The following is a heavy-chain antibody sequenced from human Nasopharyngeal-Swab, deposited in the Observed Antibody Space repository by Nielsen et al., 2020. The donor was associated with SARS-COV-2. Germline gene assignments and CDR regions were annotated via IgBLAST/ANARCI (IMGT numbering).Heavy chain of an antibody. CDR1: GFPGSSYA. V-gene: IGHV3-30-3*01. D-gene: IGHD1-26*01. Sequence: GGSLRLSCVASGFPGSSYAMHWVRQAPGKGLEWVAVISYDGGIKYCADSVKGRFTISRDNSKNTLYLQMDSLRPEDTAVYYCARTDSGSYMAYFDYWGQGTQVTVSS. J-gene: IGHJ4*02. CDR2: ISYDGGIK. CDR3: ARTDSGSYMAYFDY.